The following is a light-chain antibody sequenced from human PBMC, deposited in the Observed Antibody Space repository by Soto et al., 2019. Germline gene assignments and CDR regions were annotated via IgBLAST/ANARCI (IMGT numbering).Light chain of an antibody. CDR2: GTP. V-gene: IGKV3-20*01. J-gene: IGKJ1*01. CDR3: QQFGSSSWT. Sequence: EIVLTQSPGTLSLSPGERATLSCRASQSVKSSYLAWYQQKPGQAPRLLIYGTPSRATGIPDRFSGSGSGTDFTLTINRLEPEDFAVYYCQQFGSSSWTFGQGTKVDIK. CDR1: QSVKSSY.